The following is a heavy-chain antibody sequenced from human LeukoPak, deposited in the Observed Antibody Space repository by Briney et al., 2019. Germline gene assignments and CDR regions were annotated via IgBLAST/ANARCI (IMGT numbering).Heavy chain of an antibody. D-gene: IGHD1-26*01. V-gene: IGHV3-23*01. CDR1: GFTFRSYA. Sequence: PEGSLRLSCVVSGFTFRSYAMNWVRQAPGKGLEWVSAISGSGVTTYSADSVKGRFTISRDNSRNTLYLQMDSLKVEDTAIYYCATPTGSYPGGFDNWGQGTQVTVS. J-gene: IGHJ4*02. CDR2: ISGSGVTT. CDR3: ATPTGSYPGGFDN.